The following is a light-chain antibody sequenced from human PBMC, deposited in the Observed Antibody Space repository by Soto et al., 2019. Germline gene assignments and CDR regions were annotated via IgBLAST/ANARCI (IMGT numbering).Light chain of an antibody. Sequence: QSVLTQPPSASGTPGQRVTISCSGISSNIGNNYVYWYQLVPGTAPKLLIYRNDQRPSGVPDRFSGSRSGTSASLAISGLWSEDEADYYCAEWDDSLSGRGIFGGGTKHTVL. J-gene: IGLJ2*01. CDR1: SSNIGNNY. CDR3: AEWDDSLSGRGI. CDR2: RND. V-gene: IGLV1-47*03.